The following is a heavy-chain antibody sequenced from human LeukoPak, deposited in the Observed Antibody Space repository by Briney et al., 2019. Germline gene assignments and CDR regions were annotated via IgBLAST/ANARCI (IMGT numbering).Heavy chain of an antibody. D-gene: IGHD2-15*01. CDR3: ARFPLGVVAASYYVDV. J-gene: IGHJ6*03. CDR1: GFTFTDYH. Sequence: ASVKVSCKASGFTFTDYHMHWVRQAPGQGLEWVGWINLNSGGTNYAQKFRGRVTMTRDTSISTAYMELTRLRSDDTAVYYCARFPLGVVAASYYVDVWGKGTTVTVS. V-gene: IGHV1-2*02. CDR2: INLNSGGT.